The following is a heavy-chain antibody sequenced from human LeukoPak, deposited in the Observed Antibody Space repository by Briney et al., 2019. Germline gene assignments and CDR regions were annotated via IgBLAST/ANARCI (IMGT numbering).Heavy chain of an antibody. Sequence: PSXTLSLTCAVYGGSFSGYYWSWIRQPPGKGLEWIGEINHSGSTNYNPSLKSRVTISVDTSKNQFSLKLSSATAADTAVYYCARGVGYYGSGTDDAFDIWGQGTMVTVSS. CDR1: GGSFSGYY. D-gene: IGHD3-10*01. CDR2: INHSGST. CDR3: ARGVGYYGSGTDDAFDI. J-gene: IGHJ3*02. V-gene: IGHV4-34*01.